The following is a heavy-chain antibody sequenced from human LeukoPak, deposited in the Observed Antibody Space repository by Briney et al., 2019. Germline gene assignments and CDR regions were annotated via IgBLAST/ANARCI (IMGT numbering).Heavy chain of an antibody. D-gene: IGHD3-10*01. J-gene: IGHJ6*02. Sequence: GGSLRLSCAASGFTFSSYGMHWVRQAPGKGLERVAVISYDGSNKYYADSVKGRFTISRDNSKNTLYLQMNSLRAEDTAVYYCVKDHISGLYYYYYYGMDVWGQGTTATVSS. CDR2: ISYDGSNK. CDR3: VKDHISGLYYYYYYGMDV. V-gene: IGHV3-30*18. CDR1: GFTFSSYG.